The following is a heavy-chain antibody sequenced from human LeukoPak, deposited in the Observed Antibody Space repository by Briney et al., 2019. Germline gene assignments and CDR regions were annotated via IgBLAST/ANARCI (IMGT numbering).Heavy chain of an antibody. Sequence: PSETLSLTCAVYGWSFNDYYWNWIRQPPGKGLEWIGEINARGDTSYNPSLKSRVTISVDTSKKQFSLRLTSMIAADTALYYCARCQVPAARGYNWFDPWGQGTLVTVSS. J-gene: IGHJ5*02. CDR3: ARCQVPAARGYNWFDP. V-gene: IGHV4-34*01. CDR1: GWSFNDYY. D-gene: IGHD2-2*01. CDR2: INARGDT.